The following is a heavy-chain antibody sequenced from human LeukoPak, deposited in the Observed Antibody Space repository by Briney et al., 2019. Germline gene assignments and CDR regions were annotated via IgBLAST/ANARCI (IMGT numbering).Heavy chain of an antibody. J-gene: IGHJ2*01. CDR2: ISPSGST. CDR1: GGSISSYY. Sequence: SETLSLTCTVSGGSISSYYWSWIRQPPGKGLEWIGYISPSGSTNYSPSLESPVTISVDTSKNQVSLKLSSVTAADTAVYYCATDYGGNSDWYFDLWGRGALVTVSS. D-gene: IGHD4-23*01. CDR3: ATDYGGNSDWYFDL. V-gene: IGHV4-4*09.